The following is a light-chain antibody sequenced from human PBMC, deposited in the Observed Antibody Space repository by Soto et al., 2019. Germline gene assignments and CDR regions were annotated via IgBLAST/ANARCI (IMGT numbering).Light chain of an antibody. CDR2: GAF. J-gene: IGKJ5*01. CDR1: QSVSSSY. V-gene: IGKV3-20*01. CDR3: QQYGSSPA. Sequence: EIVLTQSPGTLSLSPGERVTLSCRASQSVSSSYLAWYQQKPGQAPRLLIYGAFSRATGIPDRFSGGGSGTDFTLTISRLEPEYFAVYFCQQYGSSPAFGQGTRLEI.